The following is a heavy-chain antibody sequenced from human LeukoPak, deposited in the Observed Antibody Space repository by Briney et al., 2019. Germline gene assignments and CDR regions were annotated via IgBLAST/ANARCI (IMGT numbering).Heavy chain of an antibody. CDR1: GFTFGSYG. Sequence: GGSLRLSCAASGFTFGSYGMHWVRQAPGKGLEWVAVIWYDGSNIYYADFVEGRFTISRDNSRDTLFLQMNSLRAEDTATYYCVRQQGGKISPFDYWGQGTRVTVSS. J-gene: IGHJ4*02. CDR2: IWYDGSNI. D-gene: IGHD1-26*01. CDR3: VRQQGGKISPFDY. V-gene: IGHV3-33*01.